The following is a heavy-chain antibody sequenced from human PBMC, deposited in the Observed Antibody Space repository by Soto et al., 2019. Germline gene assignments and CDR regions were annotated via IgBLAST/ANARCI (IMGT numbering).Heavy chain of an antibody. CDR2: MNSDGSST. CDR3: ATAEVDY. V-gene: IGHV3-74*01. Sequence: GGSLRLSCAASGFTFGNSWMHWVRQAPGEGLEWVSRMNSDGSSTNYADSVKGRFTVSRDNAKDTLYLQMNSLRAEDTAVYYCATAEVDYWGPGTLVTVSS. CDR1: GFTFGNSW. J-gene: IGHJ4*02.